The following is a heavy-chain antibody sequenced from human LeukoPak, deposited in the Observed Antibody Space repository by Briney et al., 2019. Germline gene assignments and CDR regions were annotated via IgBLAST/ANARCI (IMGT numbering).Heavy chain of an antibody. J-gene: IGHJ3*02. CDR2: IYTSGST. D-gene: IGHD5-24*01. CDR1: GVSISSYY. CDR3: ATGKTTINDAFDI. V-gene: IGHV4-4*07. Sequence: PSETLSLTCTVSGVSISSYYWTWIRQPAGKGLEWIGRIYTSGSTNYNPSLKSRVTMSVDTSKNQFSLKLSSVTAADTAVYYCATGKTTINDAFDIWGQGTMVTVSS.